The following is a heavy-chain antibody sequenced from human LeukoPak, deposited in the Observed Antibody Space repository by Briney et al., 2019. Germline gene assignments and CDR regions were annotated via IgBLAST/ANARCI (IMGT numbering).Heavy chain of an antibody. V-gene: IGHV4-59*05. CDR1: GFTFSSYA. D-gene: IGHD1-26*01. CDR3: AKSGGYGLIDY. J-gene: IGHJ4*02. Sequence: GSLRLSCVASGFTFSSYAMNWVRQAPGKGLEWIGSIYSSGSTYYNASLQSRVTISIETSKNQISLRLNSVTAADTAMYYCAKSGGYGLIDYWGQGTLVTVSS. CDR2: IYSSGST.